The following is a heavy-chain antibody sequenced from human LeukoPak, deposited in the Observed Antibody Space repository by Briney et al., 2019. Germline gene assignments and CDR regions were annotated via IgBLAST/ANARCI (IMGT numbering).Heavy chain of an antibody. V-gene: IGHV3-74*01. Sequence: PGGSLRLSCAASGFTFTNYWMHWVRQAPGKGLVWVSRINSDGSSTSYADSVKGRFTISRDNAKNTLYLQMNSLRAEDTAVYYCAKDSGGGICYFDYWGQGSLVTVSS. CDR2: INSDGSST. J-gene: IGHJ4*02. CDR3: AKDSGGGICYFDY. CDR1: GFTFTNYW. D-gene: IGHD2-15*01.